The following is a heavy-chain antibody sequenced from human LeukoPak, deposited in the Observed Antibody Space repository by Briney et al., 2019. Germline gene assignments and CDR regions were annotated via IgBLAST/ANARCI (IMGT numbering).Heavy chain of an antibody. D-gene: IGHD1-20*01. Sequence: SVKVSCKASGGTFSSYAISWVRQAPGQGLEWMGRIIPILGIANYAQKFQGRVTITADESTSTAYMELSSLRSEDTAVYYCARSPKYNWNDGPFDYWGQGTLVTVSS. J-gene: IGHJ4*02. V-gene: IGHV1-69*04. CDR2: IIPILGIA. CDR3: ARSPKYNWNDGPFDY. CDR1: GGTFSSYA.